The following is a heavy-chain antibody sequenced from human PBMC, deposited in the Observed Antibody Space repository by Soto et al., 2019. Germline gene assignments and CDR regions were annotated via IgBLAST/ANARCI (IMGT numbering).Heavy chain of an antibody. V-gene: IGHV3-23*01. CDR1: GFTFSTYA. D-gene: IGHD3-16*01. CDR3: AKDRRGRTSGYFFDY. J-gene: IGHJ4*02. CDR2: VSASGLNT. Sequence: GGSLRLSCAASGFTFSTYAMAWVRQAPGKGLEWVSGVSASGLNTDYADPVKGRFYISRDNSKNTVSLHMNSLRAEDTALYYCAKDRRGRTSGYFFDYWGQGTRVTVS.